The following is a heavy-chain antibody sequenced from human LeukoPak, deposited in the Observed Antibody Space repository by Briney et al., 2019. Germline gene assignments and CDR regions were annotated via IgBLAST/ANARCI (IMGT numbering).Heavy chain of an antibody. V-gene: IGHV3-21*01. CDR2: ISSSSSYI. D-gene: IGHD3-3*01. CDR3: ARAVNDLWSGNVYGMDV. CDR1: GFTFSSYS. Sequence: GGSLRLSCAASGFTFSSYSMNWVRQAPGKGLEWVSSISSSSSYIYYADSVKGRFTISRDNAKNSLYLQMNSLRAEDTAVYYCARAVNDLWSGNVYGMDVWGQGTTVTVSS. J-gene: IGHJ6*02.